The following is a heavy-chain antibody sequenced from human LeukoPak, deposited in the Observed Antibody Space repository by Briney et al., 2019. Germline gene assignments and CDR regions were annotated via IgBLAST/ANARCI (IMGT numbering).Heavy chain of an antibody. V-gene: IGHV3-53*01. CDR2: IYSGGNT. CDR1: GSIVSSNY. D-gene: IGHD7-27*01. Sequence: GGSLVLSFAASGSIVSSNYMSWVRPPPGKGVERGSVIYSGGNTNYAHTVKGRVTISRDNSNNTVFLQMNRLRAEDTAVYYCARYPSSGDYFDYWGQGTLVTVSS. J-gene: IGHJ4*02. CDR3: ARYPSSGDYFDY.